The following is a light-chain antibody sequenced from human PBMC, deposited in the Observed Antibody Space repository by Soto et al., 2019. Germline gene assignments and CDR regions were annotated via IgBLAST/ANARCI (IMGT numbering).Light chain of an antibody. CDR3: QQYNNWPLT. CDR1: RSVSSN. V-gene: IGKV3-15*01. Sequence: EIVMTQSPATLSVSPGEKVTLSCRASRSVSSNLAWYQHKPGQAPRLLIYGASTRATGIPARFSGSGSGTEFTLTISSLQSEDFTVYYCQQYNNWPLTFGGGTKVEIK. CDR2: GAS. J-gene: IGKJ4*01.